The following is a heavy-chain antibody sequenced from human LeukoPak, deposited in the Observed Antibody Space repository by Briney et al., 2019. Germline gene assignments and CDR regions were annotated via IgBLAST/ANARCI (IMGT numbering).Heavy chain of an antibody. D-gene: IGHD1-26*01. J-gene: IGHJ4*02. V-gene: IGHV4-39*01. Sequence: SETPSLTCTVSGGSISSSSYYWGWIRQPPGKGLEWIGSIYYSGSTYYNPSLKSRVTISVDTSKNQFSLKLSSVTAADTAVYYCARSLVGATHPFDYWGQGTLVTVSS. CDR3: ARSLVGATHPFDY. CDR2: IYYSGST. CDR1: GGSISSSSYY.